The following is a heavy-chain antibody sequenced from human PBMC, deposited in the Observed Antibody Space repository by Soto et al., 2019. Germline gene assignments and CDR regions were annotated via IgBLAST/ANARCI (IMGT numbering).Heavy chain of an antibody. D-gene: IGHD1-1*01. Sequence: PGGSLTLSCAASGFTFSRYAMSRVRQAPGKGLEWVSAISDSGGSTYYADSVKGRFTISRDNTKNTLYLQMNSLRAEDTAVYYCAKDPEEWYWNDWRTSYFDYWGQGTLVTVSS. V-gene: IGHV3-23*01. CDR1: GFTFSRYA. CDR2: ISDSGGST. CDR3: AKDPEEWYWNDWRTSYFDY. J-gene: IGHJ4*02.